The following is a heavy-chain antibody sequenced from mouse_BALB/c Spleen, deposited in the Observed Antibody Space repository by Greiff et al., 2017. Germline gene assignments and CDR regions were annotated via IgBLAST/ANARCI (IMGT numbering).Heavy chain of an antibody. CDR2: ISSGGSYT. J-gene: IGHJ3*01. CDR3: ARRFTTATFAY. V-gene: IGHV5-9-3*01. Sequence: DVHLVESGGGLVKPGGSLKLSCAASGFTFSSYAMSWVRQTPEKRLEWVATISSGGSYTYYPDSVKGRFTISRDNAKNTLYLQMSSLRSEDTAMYYCARRFTTATFAYWGQGTLVTVSA. D-gene: IGHD1-2*01. CDR1: GFTFSSYA.